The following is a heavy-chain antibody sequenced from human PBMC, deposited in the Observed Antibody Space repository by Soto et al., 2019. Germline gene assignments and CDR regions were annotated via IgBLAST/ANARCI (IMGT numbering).Heavy chain of an antibody. CDR2: IKEDGSGQ. V-gene: IGHV3-7*05. Sequence: EEQVVESGGGLVQPGGSLRLSCAASGFSSSHYWMSWVRQAPGKGLEWVANIKEDGSGQNYLDSLKGRFTITRDNAKNSLYLQMSIRRAVDTAVYYCENTVVRGLGTTVTVSS. D-gene: IGHD3-22*01. CDR1: GFSSSHYW. J-gene: IGHJ6*01. CDR3: ENTVV.